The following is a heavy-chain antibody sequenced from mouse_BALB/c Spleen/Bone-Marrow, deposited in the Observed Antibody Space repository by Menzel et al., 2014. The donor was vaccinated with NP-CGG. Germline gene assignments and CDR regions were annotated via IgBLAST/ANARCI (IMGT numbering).Heavy chain of an antibody. CDR2: TNPSNGGT. Sequence: VQLQESGAELVKPGASVKLSCKASGYTFXSYYMYWVKQRPGQGLEWFGETNPSNGGTNFNEKFKNKATLTVDKSSSTAYMQLSSLTSGDSAVYYCSRGRRDALDYWGQGTSVTVSS. J-gene: IGHJ4*01. CDR3: SRGRRDALDY. V-gene: IGHV1S81*02. CDR1: GYTFXSYY.